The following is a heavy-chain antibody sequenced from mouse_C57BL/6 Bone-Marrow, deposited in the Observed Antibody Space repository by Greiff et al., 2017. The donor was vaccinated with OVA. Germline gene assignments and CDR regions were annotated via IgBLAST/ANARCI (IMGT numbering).Heavy chain of an antibody. CDR1: GYTFTSYW. CDR2: IDPNSGGT. D-gene: IGHD1-1*01. CDR3: ARSRTTVVECAMDY. V-gene: IGHV1-72*01. Sequence: VKLQQPGAELVKPGASVKLSCKASGYTFTSYWMHWVKQRPGRGLEWIGRIDPNSGGTKYNEKFKSKATLTVDKPSSTAYMQLSSLTSEDSAVYYCARSRTTVVECAMDYWGQGTSVTVSS. J-gene: IGHJ4*01.